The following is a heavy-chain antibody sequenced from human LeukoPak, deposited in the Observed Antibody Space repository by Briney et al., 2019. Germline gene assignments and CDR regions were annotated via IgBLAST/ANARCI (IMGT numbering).Heavy chain of an antibody. CDR3: ARDHYYYYGMDV. J-gene: IGHJ6*02. CDR1: GYTFTGYY. Sequence: ASVKVSCKASGYTFTGYYMHWARQAPGQGLEWMGRINPNSGGTNYAQKFQGRVTMTRDTSISTAYMELSRLRSEDTAVYYCARDHYYYYGMDVWGQGTTVTVSS. V-gene: IGHV1-2*06. CDR2: INPNSGGT.